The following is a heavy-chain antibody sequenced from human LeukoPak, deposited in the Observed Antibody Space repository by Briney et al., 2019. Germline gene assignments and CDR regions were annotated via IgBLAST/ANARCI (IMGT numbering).Heavy chain of an antibody. J-gene: IGHJ1*01. Sequence: GGSLRLSCAASGFTFSSYGMHWVRQAPGKGLECVSSISGSGGTTYYADSVKGRFTISRDNSKNTLYLQMNSLRAEDTAVYYCAKPYSSGLSAEYFQHWGQGTLVTVSS. V-gene: IGHV3-23*01. D-gene: IGHD6-19*01. CDR2: ISGSGGTT. CDR1: GFTFSSYG. CDR3: AKPYSSGLSAEYFQH.